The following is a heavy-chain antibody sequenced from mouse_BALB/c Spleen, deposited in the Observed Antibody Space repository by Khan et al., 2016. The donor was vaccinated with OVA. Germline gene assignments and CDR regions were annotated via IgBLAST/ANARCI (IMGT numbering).Heavy chain of an antibody. CDR2: ISYSGNT. CDR1: GYSITSDYA. Sequence: EVQLQESGPGLVKPSQSLSLTCTVTGYSITSDYAWNWIRQFPGNKLEWMGYISYSGNTNYNPSLKSRISITRETSKNQFFLQLNSVTTEYTATYYCARVYGGDFDYWGQGTTLTVSS. J-gene: IGHJ2*01. D-gene: IGHD1-1*01. V-gene: IGHV3-2*02. CDR3: ARVYGGDFDY.